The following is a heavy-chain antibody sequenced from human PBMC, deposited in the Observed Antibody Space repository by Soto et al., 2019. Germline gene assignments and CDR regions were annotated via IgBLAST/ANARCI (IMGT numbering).Heavy chain of an antibody. CDR1: GFTFSSYA. Sequence: EVQLLDSGGGLVQPGGSLRLSCAASGFTFSSYAMNWVRQAPGKGLEWVSVISGSGDSTYYADSVKGRFTISRDNSKNTLYLQMNSLRTEDTAGYYCATRGPGTYFDYWGQGTLVTVSS. D-gene: IGHD6-13*01. CDR3: ATRGPGTYFDY. J-gene: IGHJ4*02. CDR2: ISGSGDST. V-gene: IGHV3-23*01.